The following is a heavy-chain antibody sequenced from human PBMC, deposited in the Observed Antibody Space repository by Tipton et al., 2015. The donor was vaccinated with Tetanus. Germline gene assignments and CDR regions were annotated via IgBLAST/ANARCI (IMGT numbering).Heavy chain of an antibody. D-gene: IGHD2-2*01. CDR3: ARGGVGYCSSTSCYLFDP. CDR1: GYTFTSYA. Sequence: QLVQSGAEVKKPGASVKVSCKASGYTFTSYAMHWVRQAPGQRLEWMGWINAGNGNTKYSQKIQGRVTITRDTSASTAYMELSSLRSDDTSVYHCARGGVGYCSSTSCYLFDPWGQGTLVTVSS. J-gene: IGHJ5*02. V-gene: IGHV1-3*01. CDR2: INAGNGNT.